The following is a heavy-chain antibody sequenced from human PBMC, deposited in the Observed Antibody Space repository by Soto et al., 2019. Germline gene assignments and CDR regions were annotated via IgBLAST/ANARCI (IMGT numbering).Heavy chain of an antibody. CDR2: TIPLFGTT. J-gene: IGHJ5*01. D-gene: IGHD3-16*01. Sequence: QVQLVQSGAEVKKPGSSVKVSCKASGGTFTNYAVSWVRQAPGQGLEWMGDTIPLFGTTNYAQKFQGRLTIVADESTSTGYMELTNLRSEDTALYYCARVAYTSRATHWFDCWGQGTLVTVSS. CDR1: GGTFTNYA. V-gene: IGHV1-69*01. CDR3: ARVAYTSRATHWFDC.